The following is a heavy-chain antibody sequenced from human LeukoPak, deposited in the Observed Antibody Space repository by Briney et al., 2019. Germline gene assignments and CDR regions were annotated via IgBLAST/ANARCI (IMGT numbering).Heavy chain of an antibody. CDR3: ARDRAQQLGYDAFDI. Sequence: SVKVSCKASGGTFSSYAISWVRQAPGQGLEWIGGIIPIFGTANYAQKFQGRVTITADESTSTAYMELSSLRSEDTAVYYCARDRAQQLGYDAFDIWGQGTMVTVSS. D-gene: IGHD6-13*01. CDR1: GGTFSSYA. CDR2: IIPIFGTA. V-gene: IGHV1-69*13. J-gene: IGHJ3*02.